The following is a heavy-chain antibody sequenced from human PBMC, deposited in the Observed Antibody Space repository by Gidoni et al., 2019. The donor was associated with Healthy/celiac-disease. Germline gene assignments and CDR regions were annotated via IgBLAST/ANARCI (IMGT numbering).Heavy chain of an antibody. D-gene: IGHD3-16*01. Sequence: QVQLVQSGAEVKKPGSSVKVSCKAPGGTFRSYTISWVRQAPGQGLEWMGRIIPILGIANYAQKFQGRVTITADKSTSTAYMELSSLRSEDTAVYYCARDRRNDLNFNWFDPWGQGTLVTVSS. V-gene: IGHV1-69*08. CDR2: IIPILGIA. J-gene: IGHJ5*02. CDR1: GGTFRSYT. CDR3: ARDRRNDLNFNWFDP.